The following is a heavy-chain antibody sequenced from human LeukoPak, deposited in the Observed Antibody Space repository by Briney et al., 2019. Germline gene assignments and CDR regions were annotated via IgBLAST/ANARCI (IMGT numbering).Heavy chain of an antibody. CDR2: IGGSGGST. Sequence: GGSLRLSCAASGFTFSSYAMSWVRQAPGKGLEWVSAIGGSGGSTYYADSVKGRFTISSDNSKNTLYLRMNSLRAEDTAVYYCCLIPAASDYWGQGTLVTVSS. CDR3: CLIPAASDY. D-gene: IGHD2-2*01. CDR1: GFTFSSYA. J-gene: IGHJ4*02. V-gene: IGHV3-23*01.